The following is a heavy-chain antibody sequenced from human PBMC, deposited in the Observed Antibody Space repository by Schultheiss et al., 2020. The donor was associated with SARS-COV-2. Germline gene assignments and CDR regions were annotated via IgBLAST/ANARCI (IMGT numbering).Heavy chain of an antibody. CDR1: GFTFSDYY. CDR2: IYSGGST. CDR3: ARDYGGRGYGDYGRSNVYYYYGMDV. V-gene: IGHV3-53*01. Sequence: GGSLRLSCAASGFTFSDYYMSWVRQAPGKGLEWVSLIYSGGSTYYADSVKGRFTISRDNSKITLYLQMNSLRAEDTAMYYCARDYGGRGYGDYGRSNVYYYYGMDVWGQGTTVTVSS. D-gene: IGHD4-17*01. J-gene: IGHJ6*02.